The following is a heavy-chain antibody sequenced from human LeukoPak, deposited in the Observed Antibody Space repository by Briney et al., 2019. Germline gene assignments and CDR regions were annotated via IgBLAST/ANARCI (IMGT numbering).Heavy chain of an antibody. J-gene: IGHJ3*01. V-gene: IGHV1-2*02. CDR3: ARGPPSTYV. CDR2: INPNSGGT. CDR1: GYTFSGYY. Sequence: ASVKVSCKASGYTFSGYYIHWVRQAPGQGLEWVGWINPNSGGTSYAQKFQGRATMTRDTSISTAYMELSRLIFDDTAVYYCARGPPSTYVWGQGTMVTVSS.